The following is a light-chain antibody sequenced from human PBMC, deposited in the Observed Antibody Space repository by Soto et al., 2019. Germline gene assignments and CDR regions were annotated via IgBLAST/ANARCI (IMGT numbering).Light chain of an antibody. V-gene: IGKV1-5*03. J-gene: IGKJ1*01. CDR3: LQYGNYRT. CDR2: KAS. Sequence: DIPMTQSPSTLSASVGDRVTITCRASQSVGTSLAWYQQKPGKAPKLLIYKASSLESGVPSRFSGSGSGTEFTLTISSLQPDDFATFFCLQYGNYRTFGQGTKVEI. CDR1: QSVGTS.